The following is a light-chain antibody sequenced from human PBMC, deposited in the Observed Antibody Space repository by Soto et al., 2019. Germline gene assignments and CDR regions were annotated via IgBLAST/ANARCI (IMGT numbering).Light chain of an antibody. CDR1: NSDVGSYNL. CDR3: CSYAGSSTQSYV. CDR2: EVS. Sequence: QSVLTQPASVSGSPGQSIPISCTGTNSDVGSYNLVSWYQQHPGKAPKVIIYEVSERPSGVSDRFSGSKSGNTASLMISGLQPEDESDYYSCSYAGSSTQSYVFGSGTKVTVL. J-gene: IGLJ1*01. V-gene: IGLV2-23*02.